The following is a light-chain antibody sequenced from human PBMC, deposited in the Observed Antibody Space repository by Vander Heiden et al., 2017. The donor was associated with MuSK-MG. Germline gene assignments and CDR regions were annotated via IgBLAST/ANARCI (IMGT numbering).Light chain of an antibody. CDR1: QDISNY. CDR2: DAS. CDR3: QQYYNLPHT. J-gene: IGKJ5*01. Sequence: DIQMTQSPSSLSASVGDRVTITCQASQDISNYLNWYQQKPGKAPKLLIYDASNLETGVPSRFSGSGSGTDFTFTISSLHPEDLATYYCQQYYNLPHTFGQGTRLEIK. V-gene: IGKV1-33*01.